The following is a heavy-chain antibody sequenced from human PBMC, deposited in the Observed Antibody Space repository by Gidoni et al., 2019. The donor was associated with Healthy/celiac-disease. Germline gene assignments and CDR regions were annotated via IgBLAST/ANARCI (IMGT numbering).Heavy chain of an antibody. CDR3: ATGQYYDFWSGYYTAPFDY. D-gene: IGHD3-3*01. CDR1: GYTFTDYY. J-gene: IGHJ4*02. Sequence: EVQLVQSGAEVKKPGATVKISCKVSGYTFTDYYMHWVQQAPGKGLEWMGLVDPEDGETIYAEKFQGRVTITANTSTDTAYMELSSLRSEDTAVYYCATGQYYDFWSGYYTAPFDYWGQGTLVTVSS. V-gene: IGHV1-69-2*01. CDR2: VDPEDGET.